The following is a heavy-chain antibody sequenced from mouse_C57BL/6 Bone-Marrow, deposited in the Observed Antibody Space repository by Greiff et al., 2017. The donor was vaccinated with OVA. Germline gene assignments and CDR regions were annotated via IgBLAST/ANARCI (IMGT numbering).Heavy chain of an antibody. V-gene: IGHV5-12*01. CDR1: GFTFSDYY. CDR3: ARRGLRHGYFDD. D-gene: IGHD2-4*01. Sequence: EVKVIESGGGLVQPGGSLKLSCAASGFTFSDYYMYWVRQTPEKRLEWVAYISNGGGSTYYPDTVKGRFTISRDNAKNTLYLQMSRLKSEDTAMYYCARRGLRHGYFDDWGQGTTLTVSS. CDR2: ISNGGGST. J-gene: IGHJ2*01.